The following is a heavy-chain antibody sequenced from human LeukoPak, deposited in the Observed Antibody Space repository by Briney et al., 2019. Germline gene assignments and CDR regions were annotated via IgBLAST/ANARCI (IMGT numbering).Heavy chain of an antibody. CDR2: IYYSGST. CDR3: AQYYYDSSGYLDY. CDR1: GGSISSSSYY. J-gene: IGHJ4*02. V-gene: IGHV4-39*07. Sequence: SETLSLTCTVSGGSISSSSYYWGWIRQPPGKGLEWIGSIYYSGSTYYNPSLKSRVTISVDTSKNQFSLKLSSVTAADTAVYYCAQYYYDSSGYLDYWGQGTLVTVSS. D-gene: IGHD3-22*01.